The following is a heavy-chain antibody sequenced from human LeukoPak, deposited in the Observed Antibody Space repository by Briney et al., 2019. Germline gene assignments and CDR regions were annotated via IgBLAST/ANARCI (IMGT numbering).Heavy chain of an antibody. D-gene: IGHD5-24*01. J-gene: IGHJ4*02. CDR1: GASIVRDY. CDR3: AREHRGRDGYTLDY. CDR2: VYEFGSG. Sequence: SETLSLTCTVSGASIVRDYWSWVRQPPGTGLQWIGYVYEFGSGNYNPSLERRVSISLDRSKNQFSLRLDSVTAADTVMYYCAREHRGRDGYTLDYWGQGILVTVSS. V-gene: IGHV4-59*12.